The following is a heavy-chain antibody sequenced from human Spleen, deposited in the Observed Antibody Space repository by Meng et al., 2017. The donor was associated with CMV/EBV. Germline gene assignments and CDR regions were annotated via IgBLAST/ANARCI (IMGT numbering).Heavy chain of an antibody. CDR1: GFTFSSYG. Sequence: GGSLRLSCAASGFTFSSYGMHWVRQAPGKGLEWVTFIRYDGSNKYYVDSVKGRFTVSRDNSKNTLYLQMNSLRAEDTAVYYCARSSGYSGYDYGMHVWGQGTTVTSP. J-gene: IGHJ6*02. CDR3: ARSSGYSGYDYGMHV. V-gene: IGHV3-30*02. D-gene: IGHD5-12*01. CDR2: IRYDGSNK.